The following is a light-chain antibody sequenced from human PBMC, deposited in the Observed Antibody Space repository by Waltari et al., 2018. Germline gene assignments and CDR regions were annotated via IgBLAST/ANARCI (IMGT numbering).Light chain of an antibody. J-gene: IGKJ1*01. CDR3: QQYNNWLRT. CDR1: QSVSSN. Sequence: ILFTHSSATLSPSPREIVTRSCRASQSVSSNSAWYQQKPGQAPRLLIYGASTRATGIPARFSGSGSGTEFTLTISSLQSEDFAVYYCQQYNNWLRTFGQGTKVEIK. V-gene: IGKV3-15*01. CDR2: GAS.